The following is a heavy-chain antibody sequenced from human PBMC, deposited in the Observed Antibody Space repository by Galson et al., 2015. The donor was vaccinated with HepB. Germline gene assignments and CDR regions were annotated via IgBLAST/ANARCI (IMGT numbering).Heavy chain of an antibody. CDR1: GFTFSRYG. D-gene: IGHD5-12*01. J-gene: IGHJ4*02. CDR3: AKSGGYSGLDAFDY. V-gene: IGHV3-30*18. CDR2: ISYDGSNK. Sequence: SLRLSCAASGFTFSRYGMHWVRQAPGKGLEWVAVISYDGSNKYYADSVKGRFTISRDNSKNTLYLQMNSLRAEDTAVYYCAKSGGYSGLDAFDYWGQGTLVTVSS.